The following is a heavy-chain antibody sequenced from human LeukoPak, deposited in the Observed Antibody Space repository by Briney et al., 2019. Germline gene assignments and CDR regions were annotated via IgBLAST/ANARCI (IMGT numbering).Heavy chain of an antibody. Sequence: PSETLSLTCSVSGDSISRGSYYWSWIRQPAGKGLEWIGRTYTTGSTNYNPSLKSRVTISVDTSKNQFSLKLSSVTAADTAVYYCARGTIIAAAKRGAFDYWGQGTLVTVSS. CDR2: TYTTGST. CDR1: GDSISRGSYY. CDR3: ARGTIIAAAKRGAFDY. D-gene: IGHD6-13*01. J-gene: IGHJ4*02. V-gene: IGHV4-61*02.